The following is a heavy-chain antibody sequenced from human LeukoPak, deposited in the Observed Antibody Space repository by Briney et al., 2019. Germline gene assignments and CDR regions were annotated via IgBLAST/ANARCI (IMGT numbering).Heavy chain of an antibody. D-gene: IGHD6-19*01. J-gene: IGHJ3*01. CDR2: ISGSGGST. Sequence: GGSLRLSCAASGFTFSSYAMSWVRQAPGKGLEWVSAISGSGGSTYYADSVKGRFTISRDNSKNTLYLQMNSLRAEDTAVYYCAKSPRRWLVGGGAFWGQGTMVSVSS. CDR3: AKSPRRWLVGGGAF. V-gene: IGHV3-23*01. CDR1: GFTFSSYA.